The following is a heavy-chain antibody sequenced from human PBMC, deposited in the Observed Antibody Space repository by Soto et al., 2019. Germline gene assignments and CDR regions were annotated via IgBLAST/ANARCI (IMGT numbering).Heavy chain of an antibody. D-gene: IGHD1-26*01. J-gene: IGHJ6*02. CDR1: GFTFSSYA. Sequence: GGSLRLSCAASGFTFSSYAMHWVRQAPGRGLEWVAVISYDGSNKYYADSVKGRFTISRDNSKTTLYLQMNSLRAEDTAGYYCAREQERGMDVWGQATTVTVSS. CDR3: AREQERGMDV. CDR2: ISYDGSNK. V-gene: IGHV3-30-3*01.